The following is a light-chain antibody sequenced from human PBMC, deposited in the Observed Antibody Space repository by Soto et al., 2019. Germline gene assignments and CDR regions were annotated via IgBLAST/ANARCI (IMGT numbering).Light chain of an antibody. V-gene: IGKV3-15*01. CDR3: QQYDKWPHT. Sequence: EMVMTQSPATLSVSPGERATLSCRASQNLSRNLAWCQQQPGQAPRLLIYGASTRATGIPARFSGSGSGTDLTLTISSLQSEDFAVYYCQQYDKWPHTFGQGTKLEIK. CDR1: QNLSRN. CDR2: GAS. J-gene: IGKJ2*01.